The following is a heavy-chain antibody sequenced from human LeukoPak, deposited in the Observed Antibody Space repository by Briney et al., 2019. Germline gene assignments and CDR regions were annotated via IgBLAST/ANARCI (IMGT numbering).Heavy chain of an antibody. J-gene: IGHJ4*02. CDR1: GFTFSSYA. D-gene: IGHD6-13*01. V-gene: IGHV3-30-3*01. CDR2: ISYDGSNK. CDR3: ARDAPTPELAAAGLLLY. Sequence: GRSLRLSCAASGFTFSSYAMHWVRQAPGKGLEWVAVISYDGSNKYYADSVKGRFTISRDNSKNTLYLQMNSLRAEDTAVYYCARDAPTPELAAAGLLLYWGQGTLVTVSS.